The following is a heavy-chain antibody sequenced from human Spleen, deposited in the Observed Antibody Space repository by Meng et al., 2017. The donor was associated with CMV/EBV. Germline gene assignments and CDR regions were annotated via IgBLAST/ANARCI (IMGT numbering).Heavy chain of an antibody. CDR2: ISETSSYI. D-gene: IGHD2-2*01. CDR1: GFTFNSYA. Sequence: GESLKISCAASGFTFNSYAMNWVRQAPGKGLEWVSYISETSSYIYYADSVKGRFTISRDNAKNSLYLQMNSLRAEDTAVYYCARRGYCSSTSCYAKWEGDFDYWGQGTLVTVSS. J-gene: IGHJ4*02. CDR3: ARRGYCSSTSCYAKWEGDFDY. V-gene: IGHV3-21*01.